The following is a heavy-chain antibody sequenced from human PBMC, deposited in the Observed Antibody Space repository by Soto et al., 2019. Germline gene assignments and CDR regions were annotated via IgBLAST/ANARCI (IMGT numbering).Heavy chain of an antibody. CDR2: IYHSGST. J-gene: IGHJ4*02. CDR1: GGSISSSSYY. D-gene: IGHD6-13*01. CDR3: ARDQGIASSGPFDY. V-gene: IGHV4-39*07. Sequence: SETLSLTCTVSGGSISSSSYYWGWIRQPPGKGLEWIGIIYHSGSTYYNPSLKSRVTISIDTSKSQFSLKLNSVTAADTAVYYCARDQGIASSGPFDYWGPGTLVTVSS.